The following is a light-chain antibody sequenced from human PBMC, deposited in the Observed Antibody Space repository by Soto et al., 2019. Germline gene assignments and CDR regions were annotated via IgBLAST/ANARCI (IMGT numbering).Light chain of an antibody. V-gene: IGLV2-14*03. Sequence: QSALTQPASVSGSPGQSITISCNGSSSDIGGYNYVSWYQQHPGKAPKLLIYDVSDRPSGISSRFSGSKSGNTASLTISGLQTEDEADYYCSSYTSSITRLFGGGTKVTVL. J-gene: IGLJ2*01. CDR3: SSYTSSITRL. CDR2: DVS. CDR1: SSDIGGYNY.